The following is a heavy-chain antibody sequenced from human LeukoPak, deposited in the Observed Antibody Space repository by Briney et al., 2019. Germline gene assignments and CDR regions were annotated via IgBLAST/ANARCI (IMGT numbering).Heavy chain of an antibody. Sequence: SETLSLTCTVSGGSISSYYWSWIRQPPGKGLEWIGYIYYSGSTNYNPSLKSQVTISVDTSKNQFSLKLSSVTAADTAVYYCARESLAAALDYWGQGTLVTVSS. J-gene: IGHJ4*02. D-gene: IGHD6-13*01. CDR1: GGSISSYY. CDR2: IYYSGST. V-gene: IGHV4-59*01. CDR3: ARESLAAALDY.